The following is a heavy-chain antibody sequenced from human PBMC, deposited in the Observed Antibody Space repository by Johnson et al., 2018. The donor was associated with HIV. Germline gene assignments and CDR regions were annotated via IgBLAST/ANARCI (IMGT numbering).Heavy chain of an antibody. J-gene: IGHJ3*02. D-gene: IGHD3-22*01. V-gene: IGHV3-13*01. CDR3: TKGDNSGYYVAFDI. CDR2: IGTAGDT. CDR1: GFTFSSYG. Sequence: VQLVESGGGVVQPGGSLRLSCAASGFTFSSYGMHWVRQATGKGLEWVSAIGTAGDTYYPGSVRGRFTISRDNSKNTLYLQMNSLRAEDTAVYYCTKGDNSGYYVAFDIWGQGTMVSVSS.